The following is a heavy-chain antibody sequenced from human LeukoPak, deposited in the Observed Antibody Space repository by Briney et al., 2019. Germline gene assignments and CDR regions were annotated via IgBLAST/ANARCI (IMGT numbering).Heavy chain of an antibody. V-gene: IGHV1-8*02. CDR2: MNPNSGNT. CDR1: GGTFSSYA. Sequence: ASVKVSCKASGGTFSSYAISWVRQAPGQGLEWMGWMNPNSGNTGYAQKFQGRVTMTKNTSISTAYMELSSPRSEDTAVYYCARGKGKRITMIEMDVWGKGTTVTIS. CDR3: ARGKGKRITMIEMDV. D-gene: IGHD3-22*01. J-gene: IGHJ6*03.